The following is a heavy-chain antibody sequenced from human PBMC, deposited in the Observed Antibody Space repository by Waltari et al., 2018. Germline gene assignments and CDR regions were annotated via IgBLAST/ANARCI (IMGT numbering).Heavy chain of an antibody. Sequence: QVQLVQSGAEVKKPGSSVQVSCKASGGTFSRYAISWVRRAPGQGLEWMGGIIPIFGTANYAQKFQGRVTITADESTSTAYMELSSLRSEDTAVYYCARSWLGGVIVPFGYWGQGTLVTVSS. J-gene: IGHJ4*02. CDR3: ARSWLGGVIVPFGY. CDR1: GGTFSRYA. CDR2: IIPIFGTA. D-gene: IGHD3-16*02. V-gene: IGHV1-69*13.